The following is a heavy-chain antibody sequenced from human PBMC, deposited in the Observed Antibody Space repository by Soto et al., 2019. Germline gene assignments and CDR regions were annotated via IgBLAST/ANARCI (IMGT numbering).Heavy chain of an antibody. Sequence: QVQLQQWGAGLLKPSETLSLTCAVYGGSFSGYYWSWIRQPPGKGLEWIGEINHSGSTNYNPSLMSRVTISVDTSKNQFSLKLSSVTAADTAVYYCARGKVVVVPAAMRWFDPWGQGTLVTVSS. CDR2: INHSGST. D-gene: IGHD2-2*01. V-gene: IGHV4-34*01. J-gene: IGHJ5*02. CDR1: GGSFSGYY. CDR3: ARGKVVVVPAAMRWFDP.